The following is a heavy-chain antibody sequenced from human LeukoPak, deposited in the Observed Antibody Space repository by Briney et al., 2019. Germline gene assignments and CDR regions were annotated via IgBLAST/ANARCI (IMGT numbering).Heavy chain of an antibody. D-gene: IGHD6-13*01. CDR2: IKTKLESYAI. CDR1: GFTFSDAD. V-gene: IGHV3-73*01. Sequence: PGGSLKLSCATSGFTFSDADMHWVRQASGKGLEWVGRIKTKLESYAIAYAASLKGRFTISRDDSTNTAYLQMNSLQTDDTAMYYCFKRMRGRAGDFFDMAVWGKGTTVTVSS. J-gene: IGHJ6*04. CDR3: FKRMRGRAGDFFDMAV.